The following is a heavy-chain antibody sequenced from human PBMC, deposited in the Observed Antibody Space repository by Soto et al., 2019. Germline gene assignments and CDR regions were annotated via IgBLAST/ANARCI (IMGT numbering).Heavy chain of an antibody. V-gene: IGHV3-9*01. J-gene: IGHJ4*02. CDR1: GFTFDDYA. CDR3: AKPFTMVRGVINYFDY. CDR2: ISWNSGSI. Sequence: GGSLRLSCAASGFTFDDYAMHWVRQAPGKGLEWVSGISWNSGSIGYADSVKGRFTISRDNAKNSLYLQMNSLRAEDTALYYCAKPFTMVRGVINYFDYWGQGTLVTVSS. D-gene: IGHD3-10*01.